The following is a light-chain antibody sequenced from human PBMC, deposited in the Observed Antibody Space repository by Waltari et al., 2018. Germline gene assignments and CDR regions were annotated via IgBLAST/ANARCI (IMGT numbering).Light chain of an antibody. Sequence: AIRMTQSPSSLSASTGDKITITCRAGQDIRSYLGWYQQKPGKAPKLLVYAATSLQTGVPSRFSASGSGTDFSLTISNLQSEDFAIYHCQQYYSYPRTFGQGTKVEVK. CDR3: QQYYSYPRT. J-gene: IGKJ1*01. V-gene: IGKV1-8*01. CDR2: AAT. CDR1: QDIRSY.